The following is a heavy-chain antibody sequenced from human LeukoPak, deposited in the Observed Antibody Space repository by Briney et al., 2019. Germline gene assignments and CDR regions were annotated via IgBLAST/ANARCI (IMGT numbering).Heavy chain of an antibody. CDR3: ARAPYSSSWFDY. J-gene: IGHJ4*02. CDR2: INSDGST. CDR1: GFVFRSNY. D-gene: IGHD6-13*01. Sequence: GGSLRLSCAASGFVFRSNYMSWVRQAPGKGLEWVSVINSDGSTYYADSVKGRFTISRDNSKNTLYLQMNSLRVEDTAVYYCARAPYSSSWFDYWGQGILVTVSS. V-gene: IGHV3-53*01.